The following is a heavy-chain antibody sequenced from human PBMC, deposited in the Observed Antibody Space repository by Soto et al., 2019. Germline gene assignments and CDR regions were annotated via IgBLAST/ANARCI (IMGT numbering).Heavy chain of an antibody. J-gene: IGHJ4*02. V-gene: IGHV4-59*08. CDR1: GGSMISYY. CDR3: ARHHAAAGTNWPNYYFDY. Sequence: SETLSLTCTVSGGSMISYYWSWIRQPPGRGLEWIGFIYYAGSTKYNPSLNSRVTISVDTSKNQFSLTVTSVTAADTAVYYCARHHAAAGTNWPNYYFDYWGQGTLVTVSS. D-gene: IGHD6-13*01. CDR2: IYYAGST.